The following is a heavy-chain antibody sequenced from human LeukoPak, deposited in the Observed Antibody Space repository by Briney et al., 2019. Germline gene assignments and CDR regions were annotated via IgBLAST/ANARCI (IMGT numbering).Heavy chain of an antibody. CDR1: GFTFSSYS. V-gene: IGHV3-21*01. J-gene: IGHJ3*02. D-gene: IGHD3-16*01. Sequence: KPGGSLRLSCAASGFTFSSYSMNWVRQAPGKGLEWVSSISSSSSYIYYADSVKGGFTISRDNAKSSLYLQMNSLRAEDTALYYCARWGDRRGGAFDIWGQGTMVTVSS. CDR2: ISSSSSYI. CDR3: ARWGDRRGGAFDI.